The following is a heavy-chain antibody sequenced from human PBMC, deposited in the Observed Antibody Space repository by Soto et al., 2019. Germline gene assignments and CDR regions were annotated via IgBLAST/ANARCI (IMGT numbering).Heavy chain of an antibody. Sequence: PSETLSLTCTVSGGSVINDNFYFICIRQPPGKGLELIGYVHSSGITNYNPSLKRRVTISVDTSRNQFSLRLSSVTAADTAVYYCARGLTMGQLPSHFDHWGQGTLVTVSS. V-gene: IGHV4-61*01. CDR2: VHSSGIT. J-gene: IGHJ5*02. D-gene: IGHD3-16*01. CDR3: ARGLTMGQLPSHFDH. CDR1: GGSVINDNFY.